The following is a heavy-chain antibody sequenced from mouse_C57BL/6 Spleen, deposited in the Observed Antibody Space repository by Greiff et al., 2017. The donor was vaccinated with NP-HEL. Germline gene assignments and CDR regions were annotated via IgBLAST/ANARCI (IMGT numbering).Heavy chain of an antibody. CDR2: ISYDGSN. V-gene: IGHV3-6*01. J-gene: IGHJ2*01. CDR1: GYSITSGYY. D-gene: IGHD1-1*01. CDR3: ARGTTVVDY. Sequence: ESGPGLVKPSQSLSLTCSVTGYSITSGYYWNWIRQFPGNKLEWMGYISYDGSNNYNPSLKNRISITRDTSKNQFFLKLNSVTTEDTATHYCARGTTVVDYWGQGTTLTVSS.